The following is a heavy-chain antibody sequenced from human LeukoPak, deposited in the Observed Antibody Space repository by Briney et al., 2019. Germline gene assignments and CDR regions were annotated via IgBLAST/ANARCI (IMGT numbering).Heavy chain of an antibody. CDR3: AREGISPFHFDY. Sequence: ASVKVSCKASGYTFTTYYMHWVRQAPGKGPEWMAIINPSGGTASYAQRFQGRVTMTRDTSTSTVYMELSRLTSEDTAVYFCAREGISPFHFDYWGQGTLVTVSS. J-gene: IGHJ4*02. D-gene: IGHD2-15*01. CDR2: INPSGGTA. CDR1: GYTFTTYY. V-gene: IGHV1-46*01.